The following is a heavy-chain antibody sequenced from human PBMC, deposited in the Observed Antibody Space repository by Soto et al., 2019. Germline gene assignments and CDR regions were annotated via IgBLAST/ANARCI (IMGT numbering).Heavy chain of an antibody. Sequence: DVQLLESGGGLVQPGGSLRLSCAASGFTFSSYAMSWVRQAPGKGLEWVSVISGSGSSTYYADSVKGRFTISRDNSKNTLYLQMNSLRVEHTAVYYCATGISGSYDNYFDNWGQGTLVTVSS. J-gene: IGHJ4*02. CDR2: ISGSGSST. CDR1: GFTFSSYA. CDR3: ATGISGSYDNYFDN. V-gene: IGHV3-23*01. D-gene: IGHD1-26*01.